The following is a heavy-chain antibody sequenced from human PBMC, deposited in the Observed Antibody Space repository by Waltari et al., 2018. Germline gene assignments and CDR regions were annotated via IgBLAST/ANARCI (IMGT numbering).Heavy chain of an antibody. D-gene: IGHD1-1*01. V-gene: IGHV1-69*02. CDR2: IIPFLGIS. J-gene: IGHJ4*02. CDR3: ARSGEMKGTVDY. Sequence: HVQLEQSGAEVKKPGSSVKVSCKASGGTFSTYTVTWVRQAPGQGLEWMGSIIPFLGISKYAQSLQARLTITVDQATKTGYMELNNLRPEDTGVYCCARSGEMKGTVDYWGQGTLVTVSS. CDR1: GGTFSTYT.